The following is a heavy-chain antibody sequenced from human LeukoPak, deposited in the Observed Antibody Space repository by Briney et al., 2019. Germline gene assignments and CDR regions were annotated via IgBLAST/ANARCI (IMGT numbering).Heavy chain of an antibody. J-gene: IGHJ4*02. CDR3: ARDSGSSWFFDY. CDR1: GYTFTSYA. Sequence: GASVKVSCKASGYTFTSYAMHWVRQAPGQRLEWMGWINAGNGNTKYSQKFQGRVTITRDTSASTAYMELSSLRSEDTAVYYCARDSGSSWFFDYWGQGTLVTVSS. CDR2: INAGNGNT. V-gene: IGHV1-3*01. D-gene: IGHD6-13*01.